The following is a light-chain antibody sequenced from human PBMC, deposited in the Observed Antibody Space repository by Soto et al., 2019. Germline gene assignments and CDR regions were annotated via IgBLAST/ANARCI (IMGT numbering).Light chain of an antibody. V-gene: IGKV2-28*01. Sequence: DIVMTQSPLSLPVTPGEPAAISCRSSQSLLHSNGYNYLDWYLPKPGQSPQLLIYLGSNRASGVPDRFSGSGSGKDFTLKISRVEAEDVGVYYCMQALQTPLTFGPGTKVDI. J-gene: IGKJ3*01. CDR3: MQALQTPLT. CDR1: QSLLHSNGYNY. CDR2: LGS.